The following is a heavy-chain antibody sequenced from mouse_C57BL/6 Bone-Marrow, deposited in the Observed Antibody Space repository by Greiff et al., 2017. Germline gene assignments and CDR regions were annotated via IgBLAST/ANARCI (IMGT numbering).Heavy chain of an antibody. D-gene: IGHD1-1*02. Sequence: VKLMESGPGLVAPSQSLSITCTVSGFSLTSYGVHWVRQPPGKGLEWLVVIWSDGSTTYNSALKSRLSISKDNSKSQVFLKMNSLQTDDTAMYYCARHRVGVYAMDYWGQGTSVTVSS. CDR1: GFSLTSYG. CDR2: IWSDGST. CDR3: ARHRVGVYAMDY. V-gene: IGHV2-6-1*01. J-gene: IGHJ4*01.